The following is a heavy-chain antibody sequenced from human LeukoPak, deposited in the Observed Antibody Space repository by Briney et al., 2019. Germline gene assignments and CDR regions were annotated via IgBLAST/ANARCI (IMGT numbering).Heavy chain of an antibody. CDR3: ARDLGYSSGPNY. CDR2: IRYDGSNK. Sequence: PGGSLRLSCAASGFTCSSYGMHWVRQAPGKGLEWVAFIRYDGSNKYYADSVKGRFTISRDNAKNSLYLQMNSLRVEDTAVYYCARDLGYSSGPNYWGQGTRVTVSS. CDR1: GFTCSSYG. V-gene: IGHV3-30*02. J-gene: IGHJ4*02. D-gene: IGHD6-19*01.